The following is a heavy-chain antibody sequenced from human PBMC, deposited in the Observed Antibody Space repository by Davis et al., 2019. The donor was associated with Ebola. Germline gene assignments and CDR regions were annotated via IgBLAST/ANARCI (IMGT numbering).Heavy chain of an antibody. CDR1: GFTVSSYA. Sequence: PGGSLRLSCAASGFTVSSYAMGWVRQAPGKGLEWVSTISGNSHNIHYADSVKGRFTVSRDNAKNLLFLHMGSLGVDDTAVYYCARGAGWLIDFWGQGTLVTVSS. V-gene: IGHV3-21*01. CDR2: ISGNSHNI. D-gene: IGHD5-12*01. J-gene: IGHJ4*02. CDR3: ARGAGWLIDF.